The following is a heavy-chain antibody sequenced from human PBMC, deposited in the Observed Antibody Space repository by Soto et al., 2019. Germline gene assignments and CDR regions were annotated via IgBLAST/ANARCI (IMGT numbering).Heavy chain of an antibody. D-gene: IGHD3-10*01. CDR3: ARGSEDNRKILDY. Sequence: EVRLVESGGGLVQPGGSLRLSCAASGFTFSDHYMTWVRQAPGKGLEWVGRIKNQAKSYTTDYGASVKGRVTVSRDDSENSLFLQLNSLKTEDTAVYYCARGSEDNRKILDYWGQGTLVTVSS. V-gene: IGHV3-72*01. CDR2: IKNQAKSYTT. CDR1: GFTFSDHY. J-gene: IGHJ4*02.